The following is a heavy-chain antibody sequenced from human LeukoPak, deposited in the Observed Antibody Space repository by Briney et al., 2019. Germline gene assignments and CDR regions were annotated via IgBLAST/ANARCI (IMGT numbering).Heavy chain of an antibody. CDR2: ISGSGGST. CDR3: AKDVDCSSTSCYLFDY. V-gene: IGHV3-23*01. J-gene: IGHJ4*02. Sequence: GGSLRLSCAASGFTFSNYAMSWVRQAPGEGLEWVSAISGSGGSTYYADSVKGRFTISRDNTKNTLYLQMNSLRAEDTAVYYCAKDVDCSSTSCYLFDYWGQGTLVTVSS. D-gene: IGHD2-2*01. CDR1: GFTFSNYA.